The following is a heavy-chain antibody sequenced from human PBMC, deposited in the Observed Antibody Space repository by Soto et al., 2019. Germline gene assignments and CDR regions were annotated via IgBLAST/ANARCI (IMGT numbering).Heavy chain of an antibody. CDR1: GYTFSNYG. Sequence: QVQLVQSGAEVKKPGASVKVSCKTSGYTFSNYGINWVRQAPGQGLEWMGWISAYNGNTNFAQTLQGRGSLTTDTSSTTAYMELRSLTSDDTAVYYCARDLVPGYTGFSDYWGQGTLVTVSS. J-gene: IGHJ4*02. D-gene: IGHD5-12*01. CDR2: ISAYNGNT. V-gene: IGHV1-18*01. CDR3: ARDLVPGYTGFSDY.